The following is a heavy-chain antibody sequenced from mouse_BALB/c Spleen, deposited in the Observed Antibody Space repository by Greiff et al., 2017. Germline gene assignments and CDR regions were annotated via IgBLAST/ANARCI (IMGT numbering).Heavy chain of an antibody. J-gene: IGHJ4*01. CDR1: GYTFTDYA. CDR3: ARDDGGDYAMDY. V-gene: IGHV1S137*01. CDR2: ISTYYGDA. D-gene: IGHD2-12*01. Sequence: QVHVKQSGAELVRPGVSVKISCKGSGYTFTDYAMHWVKQSHAKSLEWIGVISTYYGDASYNQKFKGKATMTVDKSSSTAYMELARLTSEDSAIYYCARDDGGDYAMDYWGQGTSVTVSS.